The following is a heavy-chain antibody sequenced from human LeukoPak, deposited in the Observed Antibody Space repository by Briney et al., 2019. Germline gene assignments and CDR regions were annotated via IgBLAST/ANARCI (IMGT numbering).Heavy chain of an antibody. V-gene: IGHV1-2*02. J-gene: IGHJ4*02. D-gene: IGHD3-16*01. CDR2: INPNRGGT. Sequence: ASVKVSCKASGYTFTGYYMHWVRQAPGQGLEWMGWINPNRGGTNYAQKFQGRVTMTRDTSISTAYMELSRLRSDDTAVYYCARGRRRIMITFGGVYYFDYWGQGTLVTVSS. CDR3: ARGRRRIMITFGGVYYFDY. CDR1: GYTFTGYY.